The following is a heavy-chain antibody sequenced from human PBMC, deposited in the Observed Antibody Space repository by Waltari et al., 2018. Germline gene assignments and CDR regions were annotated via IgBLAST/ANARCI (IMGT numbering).Heavy chain of an antibody. CDR3: ARYYYDSSGFLPYDY. V-gene: IGHV4-34*01. CDR2: INHSGST. CDR1: GGSFSGYY. J-gene: IGHJ4*02. D-gene: IGHD3-22*01. Sequence: QVQLQQWGAGLLKPSATLSLTCAVYGGSFSGYYWSWIRQPPGKGLEWIGEINHSGSTNYNPSLKSRVTISVDTSKNQFSLKLSSVTAADTAVYYCARYYYDSSGFLPYDYWGQGTLVTVSS.